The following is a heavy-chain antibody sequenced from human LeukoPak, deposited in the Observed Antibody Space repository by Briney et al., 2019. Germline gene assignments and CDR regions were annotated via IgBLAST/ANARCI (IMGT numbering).Heavy chain of an antibody. D-gene: IGHD3-10*01. V-gene: IGHV3-30*03. Sequence: PGGSLRLSCVASGFTFSSYGMHWVRQAPGKGLEWVAVISNDGSNKYYADSVKGRFTISRDNSKNTLYLQMNSLRAEDTAVYYCAGNYGPYYFDYWGQGTLVTVSS. CDR1: GFTFSSYG. CDR3: AGNYGPYYFDY. CDR2: ISNDGSNK. J-gene: IGHJ4*02.